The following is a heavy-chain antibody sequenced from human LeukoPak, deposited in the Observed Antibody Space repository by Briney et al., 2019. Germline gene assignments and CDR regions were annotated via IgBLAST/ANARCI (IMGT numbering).Heavy chain of an antibody. CDR2: IYYSGST. CDR3: ARGRGSSRDSSGYYPYYYYGMDV. CDR1: GGSISSGGYY. V-gene: IGHV4-31*03. Sequence: SQTLSLTCTVSGGSISSGGYYWSWIRQHPGKGLEWIGYIYYSGSTYYNPSLKSRVTISVDTSKNQFSLKLSSVTAADTAVYYCARGRGSSRDSSGYYPYYYYGMDVWGQGTTVTVSS. D-gene: IGHD3-22*01. J-gene: IGHJ6*02.